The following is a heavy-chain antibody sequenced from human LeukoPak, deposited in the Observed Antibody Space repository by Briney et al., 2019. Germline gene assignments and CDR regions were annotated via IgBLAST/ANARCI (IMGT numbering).Heavy chain of an antibody. Sequence: GGSLRLSCAASRFTFSTYIMNWVRQTPGKGLEWVSSIGTSTSYIYYADSVKGRFTISRDNAQNSLYLQMNSLRAEDTALYYCAKPAKTDYADYWGQGTLVTVSS. V-gene: IGHV3-21*04. D-gene: IGHD1-14*01. CDR2: IGTSTSYI. CDR1: RFTFSTYI. CDR3: AKPAKTDYADY. J-gene: IGHJ4*02.